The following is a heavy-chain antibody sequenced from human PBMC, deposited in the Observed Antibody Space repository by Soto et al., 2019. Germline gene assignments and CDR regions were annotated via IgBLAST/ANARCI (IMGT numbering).Heavy chain of an antibody. J-gene: IGHJ4*02. CDR3: ARRKERSGPYYLDS. D-gene: IGHD6-25*01. Sequence: QVQLVQSGAEVKKPGASVRVSCQASGSTFISFDINWVRQATGQGLEWLGWMNPNTGNTGYEQKFQGRVTMTRNTSIGTAYMELSSLTSEDTAVYYCARRKERSGPYYLDSWGQGTLVTVSS. V-gene: IGHV1-8*01. CDR1: GSTFISFD. CDR2: MNPNTGNT.